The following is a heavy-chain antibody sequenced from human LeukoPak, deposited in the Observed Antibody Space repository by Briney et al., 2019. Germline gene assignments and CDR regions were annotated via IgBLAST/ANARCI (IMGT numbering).Heavy chain of an antibody. CDR2: IYYSGST. CDR3: ARAGGVKTAALDLDY. V-gene: IGHV4-59*01. CDR1: GGSISSYY. J-gene: IGHJ4*02. Sequence: SETLSLTCTVSGGSISSYYWSWIRQPPGKGLEWIGYIYYSGSTNYNPSLKSRVTISVDTSKNQFSLKLTSVTTADTAVYYCARAGGVKTAALDLDYWGQGTLVTVSS. D-gene: IGHD6-25*01.